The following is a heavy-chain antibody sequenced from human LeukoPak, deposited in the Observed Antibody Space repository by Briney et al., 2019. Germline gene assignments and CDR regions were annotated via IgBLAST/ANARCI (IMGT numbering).Heavy chain of an antibody. D-gene: IGHD3-9*01. Sequence: APVKVSCKASGYNFTSYGISWVRQAPGQGLEWMGWIRAYNGNTNYAQKLQGRVTMTTDTSTSTAYMELRSLRSDDTAVYYCARDHDDISTGYSPSLDYYYMDVWGKGTTVTISS. J-gene: IGHJ6*03. CDR1: GYNFTSYG. CDR2: IRAYNGNT. V-gene: IGHV1-18*01. CDR3: ARDHDDISTGYSPSLDYYYMDV.